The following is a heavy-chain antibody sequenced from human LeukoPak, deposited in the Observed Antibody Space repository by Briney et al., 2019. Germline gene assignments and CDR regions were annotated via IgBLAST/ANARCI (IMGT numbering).Heavy chain of an antibody. CDR2: INTDGSST. V-gene: IGHV3-74*01. Sequence: GGSLRLSCAASGFTFSSYWMHWVRQAPGKGLVWVSRINTDGSSTNYADSVKGRFTVSRDNAKNTLYLQMNSLRAEDTAVYYCAKVVVVPAAGDWFDPWGQGTLVTVSS. D-gene: IGHD2-2*01. CDR3: AKVVVVPAAGDWFDP. CDR1: GFTFSSYW. J-gene: IGHJ5*02.